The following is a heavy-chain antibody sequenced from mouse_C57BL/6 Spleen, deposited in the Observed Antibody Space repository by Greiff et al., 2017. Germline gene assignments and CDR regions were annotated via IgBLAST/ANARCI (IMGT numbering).Heavy chain of an antibody. CDR1: GFTFSDYG. Sequence: EVQGVESGGGLVKPGGSLKLSCAASGFTFSDYGMHWVRQAPEKGLEWVANISSGSSTLYYADTVNGRFPISRDNATNTLFLQMTSLRSEGTAMYYCARGWFAYWGQGTLVTVSA. CDR3: ARGWFAY. J-gene: IGHJ3*01. V-gene: IGHV5-17*01. CDR2: ISSGSSTL.